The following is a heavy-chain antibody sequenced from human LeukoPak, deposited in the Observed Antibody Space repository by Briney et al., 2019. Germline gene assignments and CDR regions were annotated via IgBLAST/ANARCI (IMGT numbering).Heavy chain of an antibody. CDR3: AREGYSSSWYYYYYMDV. CDR2: ISSSSSYI. J-gene: IGHJ6*03. CDR1: GFTFSSYS. V-gene: IGHV3-21*01. Sequence: GGSLRLSCAASGFTFSSYSMNWVRQAPGKGLEWVLSISSSSSYIYYADSVKGRFTISRDNAKNSLYPQMNSLRAEDTAVYYCAREGYSSSWYYYYYMDVWGKGTTVTVSS. D-gene: IGHD6-13*01.